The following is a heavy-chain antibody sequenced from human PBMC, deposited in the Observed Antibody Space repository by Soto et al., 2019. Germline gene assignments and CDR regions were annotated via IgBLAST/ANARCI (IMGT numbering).Heavy chain of an antibody. Sequence: GASVKVSCKASGGTLSSYAISWVRQAPGHGLEWMGGIIPIFGTANYAPKFQGRVTITADESTSTAYMELSSLRSEDTAVYYCAGDSSSSRFFHWGQGTLVTVSS. D-gene: IGHD6-6*01. V-gene: IGHV1-69*13. CDR1: GGTLSSYA. CDR3: AGDSSSSRFFH. CDR2: IIPIFGTA. J-gene: IGHJ1*01.